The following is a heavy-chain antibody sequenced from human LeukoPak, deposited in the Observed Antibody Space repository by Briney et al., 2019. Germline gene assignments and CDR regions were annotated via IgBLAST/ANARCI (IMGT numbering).Heavy chain of an antibody. Sequence: ASVKVSCKASGYTFTGYYMQWVRQAPGQGLEWMGRINPNSGGTNYAQKFQGRVTMTRDTSISTAYMELSRLRSDDTVVYYCARGGITMVRGVIPDVFDIWGQGTMVIVSS. CDR2: INPNSGGT. CDR1: GYTFTGYY. D-gene: IGHD3-10*01. J-gene: IGHJ3*02. V-gene: IGHV1-2*05. CDR3: ARGGITMVRGVIPDVFDI.